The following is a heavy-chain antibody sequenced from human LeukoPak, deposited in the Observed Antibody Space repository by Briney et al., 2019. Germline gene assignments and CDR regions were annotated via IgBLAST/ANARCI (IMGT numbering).Heavy chain of an antibody. CDR1: GYTFTAYY. V-gene: IGHV1-2*02. CDR2: INPNSGDT. D-gene: IGHD1-26*01. Sequence: ASVKVSCKTSGYTFTAYYMHWVRQAPGQGLEWMGWINPNSGDTDYAQRFQGRVTMTRDTSIGTGYMELTRLTSDEPAVYYCASVRMGATPFDYWGQGTLVTVSS. J-gene: IGHJ4*02. CDR3: ASVRMGATPFDY.